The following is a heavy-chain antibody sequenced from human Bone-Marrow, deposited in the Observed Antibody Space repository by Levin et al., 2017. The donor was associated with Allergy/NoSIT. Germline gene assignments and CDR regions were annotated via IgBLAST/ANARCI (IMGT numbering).Heavy chain of an antibody. D-gene: IGHD3-22*01. Sequence: GESLKISCKASGYTFTSYGISWVRQAPGQGLEWMGWISAYNGNTNYAQKLQGRVTMTTDTSTSTAYMELRSLRSDDTAVYYCARDELLPEKPGNYWGQGTLVTVSS. J-gene: IGHJ4*02. V-gene: IGHV1-18*01. CDR3: ARDELLPEKPGNY. CDR2: ISAYNGNT. CDR1: GYTFTSYG.